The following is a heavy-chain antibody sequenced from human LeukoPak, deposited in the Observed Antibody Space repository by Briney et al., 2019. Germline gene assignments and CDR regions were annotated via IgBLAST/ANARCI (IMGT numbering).Heavy chain of an antibody. J-gene: IGHJ3*02. CDR2: IRGSGDTT. Sequence: GGSLRLSCAASGFTFNNYAMSWVRQAPGKGLEWVPSIRGSGDTTNYADSVKGRFTISRDNSKNTLYLQMNSLRAEDTAVYYCAKDREGGIAARVNAFDIWGQGTMVTVSS. CDR1: GFTFNNYA. CDR3: AKDREGGIAARVNAFDI. D-gene: IGHD6-6*01. V-gene: IGHV3-23*01.